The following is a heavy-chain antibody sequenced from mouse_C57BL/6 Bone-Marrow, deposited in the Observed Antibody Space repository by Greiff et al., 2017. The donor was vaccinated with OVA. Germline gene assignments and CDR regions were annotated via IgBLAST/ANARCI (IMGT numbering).Heavy chain of an antibody. D-gene: IGHD1-1*01. Sequence: VQLQQPGAELVKPGASVKLSCKASGYTFTSYWMQWVKQRPGQGLEWIGEIDPSDSYTNYNQKFKGKATLTVDKSSSTAYMQLSSLTSEDSAVYYCASRGNYGSSYGWFAYWGQGTLVTVSA. J-gene: IGHJ3*01. CDR3: ASRGNYGSSYGWFAY. CDR2: IDPSDSYT. CDR1: GYTFTSYW. V-gene: IGHV1-50*01.